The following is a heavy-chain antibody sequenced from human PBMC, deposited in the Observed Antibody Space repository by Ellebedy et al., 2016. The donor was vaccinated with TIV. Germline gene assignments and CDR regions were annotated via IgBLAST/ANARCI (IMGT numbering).Heavy chain of an antibody. CDR2: TFYSGST. CDR1: GGSISGYY. J-gene: IGHJ4*01. V-gene: IGHV4-59*01. Sequence: MPSESLSLTCSVSGGSISGYYWNWIRQPPGKGLEWIGYTFYSGSTNYNPSLKGRVTLSGDTSKNQFSLKLSSGTAADSAVYYCARGSGWFPYWGHGTLVTVSS. D-gene: IGHD6-19*01. CDR3: ARGSGWFPY.